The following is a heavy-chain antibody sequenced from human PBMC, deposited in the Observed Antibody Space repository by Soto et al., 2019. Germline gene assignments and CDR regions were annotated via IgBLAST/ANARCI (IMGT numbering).Heavy chain of an antibody. CDR1: GYSFTNYW. J-gene: IGHJ5*02. CDR3: ARHPSFWSGYHGDKRWFDT. CDR2: IYPDDSDT. V-gene: IGHV5-51*01. D-gene: IGHD3-3*01. Sequence: GESLKISCKAFGYSFTNYWIAWVRQMPGKGLEWMGIIYPDDSDTRYSPSFQGQVTISADKSINTAYLQWRSLQASDTAMYYCARHPSFWSGYHGDKRWFDTWGQGTLVTVSS.